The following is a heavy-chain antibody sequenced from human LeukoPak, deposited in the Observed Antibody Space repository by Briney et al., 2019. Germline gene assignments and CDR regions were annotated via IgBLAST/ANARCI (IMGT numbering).Heavy chain of an antibody. J-gene: IGHJ4*02. CDR3: ARDLGGYSYGSHFDY. CDR2: LSYDGSSK. CDR1: GFTFSTFA. Sequence: GGSLRLSCAASGFTFSTFAMHWVRQAPGKGLEWVAILSYDGSSKYYADSVKGRFTISRDNSKNTLYLQMNSLRAEDTAVYYCARDLGGYSYGSHFDYWGQGTLVTVSS. D-gene: IGHD5-18*01. V-gene: IGHV3-30*04.